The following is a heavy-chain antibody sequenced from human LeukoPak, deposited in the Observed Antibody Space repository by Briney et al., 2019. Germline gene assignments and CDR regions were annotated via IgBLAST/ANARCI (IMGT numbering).Heavy chain of an antibody. D-gene: IGHD1-1*01. CDR3: ARRAYSAAYWKHFDY. V-gene: IGHV4-39*07. CDR1: GGSISSSSYY. CDR2: IYYSGSI. Sequence: SETLSLTCTVSGGSISSSSYYWGWIRQPPGEGLEWIWWIYYSGSIYYHRALKSRVPISVATSKNQFYLKLSSVTAAATAVYFCARRAYSAAYWKHFDYWGQGTLVTVSS. J-gene: IGHJ4*02.